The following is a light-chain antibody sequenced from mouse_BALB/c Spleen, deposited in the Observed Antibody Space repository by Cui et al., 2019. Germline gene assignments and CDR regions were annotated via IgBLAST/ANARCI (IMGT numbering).Light chain of an antibody. V-gene: IGLV1*01. CDR2: GTQ. CDR1: NGAVKTCNY. Sequence: QSVVTKQPALPTSPCGTVTLPFRSSNGAVKTCNYANWVQEKPDHLITCLIGGTQNRAPGVPARFSGSLIGEQAALTITGAQTEDEAIYFCALWYSNHLVFGGGTKLTVL. J-gene: IGLJ1*01. CDR3: ALWYSNHLV.